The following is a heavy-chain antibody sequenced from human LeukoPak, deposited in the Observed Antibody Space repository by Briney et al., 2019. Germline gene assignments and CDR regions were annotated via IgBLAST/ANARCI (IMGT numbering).Heavy chain of an antibody. D-gene: IGHD6-13*01. V-gene: IGHV1-2*02. CDR3: ASKLDPSSSWYGYYYYGMDV. CDR1: GYTFTGYY. Sequence: GASVKVSCKASGYTFTGYYMHWVRQAPGQGLEWMGWINPNSGGTNYAQKFQGRVTMTRDTSISTAYMELSRLRSDDTAVYYCASKLDPSSSWYGYYYYGMDVWGQGTTVTVSS. J-gene: IGHJ6*02. CDR2: INPNSGGT.